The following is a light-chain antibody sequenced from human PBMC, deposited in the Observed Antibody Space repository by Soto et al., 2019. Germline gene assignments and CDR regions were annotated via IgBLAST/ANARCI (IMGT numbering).Light chain of an antibody. Sequence: QSVLTQPPSASGTPGQRVTISCSGSSSNIGSKFVYWYQQLPGTAPKLLIYNNIQRPSGVPDRLSGSKSDISASLAISGLQSEDEADYYCAAWDDSLNGWVFGGGTKLTVL. V-gene: IGLV1-44*01. J-gene: IGLJ3*02. CDR1: SSNIGSKF. CDR2: NNI. CDR3: AAWDDSLNGWV.